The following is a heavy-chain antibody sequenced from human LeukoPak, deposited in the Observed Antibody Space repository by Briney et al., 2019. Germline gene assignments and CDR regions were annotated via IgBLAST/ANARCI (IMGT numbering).Heavy chain of an antibody. J-gene: IGHJ4*02. D-gene: IGHD6-13*01. CDR2: INPNSGGT. Sequence: GASVKVSCKASGYTFTNYGITWVRQAPGQGLEWMGWINPNSGGTNYAQKFQGRVTMTRDTSISTAYMELSRLRSDDTAVYYCARVRFLASSSWSPPMYWGQGTLVTVSS. CDR1: GYTFTNYG. V-gene: IGHV1-2*02. CDR3: ARVRFLASSSWSPPMY.